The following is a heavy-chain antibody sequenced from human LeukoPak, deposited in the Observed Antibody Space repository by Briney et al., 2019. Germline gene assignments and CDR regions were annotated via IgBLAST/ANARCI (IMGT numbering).Heavy chain of an antibody. J-gene: IGHJ4*02. D-gene: IGHD3-22*01. Sequence: SVKVSCKASGGTFSSYAISWVRQAPGQGLEWMGRIIPIFGIANYARKFQGRVTITADKSTSTAYMELSSLRSEDTAVYYCARDRLYYYDSSGYYQTPDYWGQGTLVTVSS. CDR1: GGTFSSYA. V-gene: IGHV1-69*04. CDR3: ARDRLYYYDSSGYYQTPDY. CDR2: IIPIFGIA.